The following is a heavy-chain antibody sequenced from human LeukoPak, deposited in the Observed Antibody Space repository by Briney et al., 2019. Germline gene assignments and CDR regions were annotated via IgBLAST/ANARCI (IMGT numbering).Heavy chain of an antibody. CDR1: GGSFSGYY. Sequence: KPSETLSLTCAVYGGSFSGYYWSWIRQPPGKGLEWIGEINHSGSTNYNPSLKSRVTISVDTSKIQFSLKLSSVTAADTAVYYCARAGREWKLSTFDYWGQGTLVTVSS. J-gene: IGHJ4*02. CDR2: INHSGST. V-gene: IGHV4-34*01. CDR3: ARAGREWKLSTFDY. D-gene: IGHD1-26*01.